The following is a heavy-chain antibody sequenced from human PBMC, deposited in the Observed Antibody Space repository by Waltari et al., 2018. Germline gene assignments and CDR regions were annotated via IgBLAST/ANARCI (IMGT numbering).Heavy chain of an antibody. V-gene: IGHV4-4*02. D-gene: IGHD2-15*01. J-gene: IGHJ5*02. Sequence: QLELQESGPGLVKPSGTLSLTCDVSGDSMSRTYWWSWVRQSPQKGLEWLGQVHGSGKTNYNPSFASRVTISLDTSNNQFSLKIIFATAADTAMYYCARDRGRGLYLDTWGPGTLVTVSP. CDR3: ARDRGRGLYLDT. CDR1: GDSMSRTYW. CDR2: VHGSGKT.